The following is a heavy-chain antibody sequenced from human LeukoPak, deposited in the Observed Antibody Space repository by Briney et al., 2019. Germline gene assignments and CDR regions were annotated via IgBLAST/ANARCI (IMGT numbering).Heavy chain of an antibody. CDR2: VSRGGGGT. Sequence: GGSLRLSCAASGFTFSSYAMSWVRQAPGKGLEWVSAVSRGGGGTYYADSVKGRFTISRDNSKNTLYLQMNSLRAEDTAVYYCAKDPAFGVVLYYFDYWGQGTLVTVSS. V-gene: IGHV3-23*01. CDR1: GFTFSSYA. CDR3: AKDPAFGVVLYYFDY. D-gene: IGHD3-3*01. J-gene: IGHJ4*02.